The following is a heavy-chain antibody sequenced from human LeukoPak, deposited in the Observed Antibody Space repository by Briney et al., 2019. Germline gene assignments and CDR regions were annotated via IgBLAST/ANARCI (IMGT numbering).Heavy chain of an antibody. D-gene: IGHD1-14*01. Sequence: GGSLRLSCTVSEFIFSHIYMSWVRQAPGKGLEWVSTLYTGGSTYYADSVKGRFTISRDNSRNTLYLQMNSLRAEDTAVYRCVRDINYYFDYWGQGTLVTVSS. V-gene: IGHV3-66*01. J-gene: IGHJ4*02. CDR1: EFIFSHIY. CDR2: LYTGGST. CDR3: VRDINYYFDY.